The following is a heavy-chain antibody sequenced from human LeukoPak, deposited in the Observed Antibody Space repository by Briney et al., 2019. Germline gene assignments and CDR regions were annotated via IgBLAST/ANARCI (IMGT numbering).Heavy chain of an antibody. CDR1: GFAFSNYR. D-gene: IGHD6-13*01. V-gene: IGHV3-7*01. CDR3: ATISAAGRGGDLDF. J-gene: IGHJ4*02. Sequence: GGSLRLSCAASGFAFSNYRMSWVRQAPGKGLEWVAHINKDGSDKYYVDSVKGRFTISRDNAKNSLYLQMDSLRAEDTAVYYCATISAAGRGGDLDFWGQGTLVTVSS. CDR2: INKDGSDK.